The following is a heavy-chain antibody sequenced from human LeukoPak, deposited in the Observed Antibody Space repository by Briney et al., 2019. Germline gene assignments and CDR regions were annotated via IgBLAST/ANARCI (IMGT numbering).Heavy chain of an antibody. CDR2: IHYSGDT. V-gene: IGHV4-39*01. J-gene: IGHJ4*02. Sequence: SETLSLTCTVSGDSISSSSHYWDWIRQPPGKGLEWIGAIHYSGDTYYNPSLKSRVTISVDTSENQFSLKLASVTAADTAIYYCARRLRHYGHFDDWGQGTLVTVSS. CDR3: ARRLRHYGHFDD. D-gene: IGHD3-16*01. CDR1: GDSISSSSHY.